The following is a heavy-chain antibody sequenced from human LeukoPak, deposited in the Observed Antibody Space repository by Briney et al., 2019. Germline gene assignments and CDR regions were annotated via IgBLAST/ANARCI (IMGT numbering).Heavy chain of an antibody. CDR3: AKDRAPFRGTYLDH. V-gene: IGHV4-61*02. CDR2: MHSSGRT. D-gene: IGHD3/OR15-3a*01. CDR1: GASISSGSYY. J-gene: IGHJ4*02. Sequence: PSQTLSLTCTVSGASISSGSYYWTWIRQPAGKGLEWIGRMHSSGRTSYSPSLKSRVTISVDTSKNQFSLKLSSVTAADTALYYCAKDRAPFRGTYLDHWGQGTLVTVSS.